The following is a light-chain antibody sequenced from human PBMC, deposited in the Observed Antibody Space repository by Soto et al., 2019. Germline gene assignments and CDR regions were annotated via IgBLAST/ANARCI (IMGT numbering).Light chain of an antibody. J-gene: IGKJ1*01. V-gene: IGKV4-1*01. CDR1: QNLLYSSNNKNY. CDR3: QHYYGTLWT. CDR2: WAS. Sequence: DIVMTQSPDSLAVSLGERATINCKSSQNLLYSSNNKNYLAWYQQKPGQPPKLLIYWASTRQSGVTDRFSGSGSGTDFTLTISSLQAEDAAVYYCQHYYGTLWTFGQGTKVEIK.